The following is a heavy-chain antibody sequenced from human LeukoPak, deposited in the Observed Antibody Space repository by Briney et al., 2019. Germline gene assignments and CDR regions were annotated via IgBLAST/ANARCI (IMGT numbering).Heavy chain of an antibody. CDR2: IQYDGSDK. CDR3: AKDGLTYYDLLTVYVNTNQDYYYYMDV. V-gene: IGHV3-30*02. Sequence: PGGSLRLSFVASGFTFSNYGMHWVRQAPGRGLEWVAFIQYDGSDKYYADSVKGRFTISRDNSKNTLYLQMNSLRAEDTAVYYCAKDGLTYYDLLTVYVNTNQDYYYYMDVWGKGTSVTISS. J-gene: IGHJ6*03. CDR1: GFTFSNYG. D-gene: IGHD3-9*01.